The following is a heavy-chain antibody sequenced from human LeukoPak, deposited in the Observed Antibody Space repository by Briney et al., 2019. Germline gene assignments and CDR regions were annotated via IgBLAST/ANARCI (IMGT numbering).Heavy chain of an antibody. Sequence: ASVKVSCKASGYTFTSYGISWVRQAPGQGLEWMGWMNPNSGNTGYAQKFQGRVTMTRNTSISTAYMELSSLRSEDTAVYYCARMAVVVPAAWDAFDIWGQGTMVTVSS. CDR1: GYTFTSYG. CDR2: MNPNSGNT. D-gene: IGHD2-2*01. CDR3: ARMAVVVPAAWDAFDI. V-gene: IGHV1-8*02. J-gene: IGHJ3*02.